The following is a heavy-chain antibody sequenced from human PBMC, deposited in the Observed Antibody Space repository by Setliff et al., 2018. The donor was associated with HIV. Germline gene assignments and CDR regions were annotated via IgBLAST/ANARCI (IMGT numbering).Heavy chain of an antibody. CDR1: GGSISSYY. CDR3: ARRTAVAGRRYFDL. CDR2: IYTSGST. V-gene: IGHV4-4*08. J-gene: IGHJ2*01. D-gene: IGHD6-19*01. Sequence: SETLSLTCTVSGGSISSYYWSWIRQPPGKGLEWIGYIYTSGSTNYNPSLKSRVTISVDTSKNQFSLKLSSVTAADTAVYYCARRTAVAGRRYFDLWGHGTLVTVSS.